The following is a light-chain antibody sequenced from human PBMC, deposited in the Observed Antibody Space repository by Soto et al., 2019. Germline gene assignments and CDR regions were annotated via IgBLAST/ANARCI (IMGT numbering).Light chain of an antibody. V-gene: IGKV1-39*01. CDR1: QDMSDY. CDR3: QQANCPLIS. Sequence: DILMTQSPASLSFSAGDRVTITCRASQDMSDYLNWCQQKPGKAPTFMIYASYTLKSGVPSMCGGRGCGKDFTLTIRSLQHEDVVTYYCQQANCPLISFGQGTRLEI. J-gene: IGKJ5*01. CDR2: ASY.